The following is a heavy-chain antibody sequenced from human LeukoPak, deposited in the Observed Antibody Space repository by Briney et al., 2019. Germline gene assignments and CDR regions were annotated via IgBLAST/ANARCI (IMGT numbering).Heavy chain of an antibody. CDR1: GGTFSSYA. D-gene: IGHD3-22*01. V-gene: IGHV1-69*13. CDR2: IIPIFGTA. Sequence: SVKVSCKASGGTFSSYAISWVRQAPGQGLEWMGGIIPIFGTANYAQKFQGRVTITADESTSTAYMELSSLRSEDTAVYYCARDRIPGRLGDAFDIWGQGTMVTVSS. CDR3: ARDRIPGRLGDAFDI. J-gene: IGHJ3*02.